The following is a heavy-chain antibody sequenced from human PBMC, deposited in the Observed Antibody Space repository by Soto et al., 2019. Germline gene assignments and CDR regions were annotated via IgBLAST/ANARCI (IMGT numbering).Heavy chain of an antibody. V-gene: IGHV4-59*01. D-gene: IGHD3-16*01. Sequence: TLSLTCTVSGGSINSYYWSWIRQPPGKGLEWIAYIYNNGTTNSNPSLKSRVTISLDTSKNQFYLKLTSVTAADTAVYYCTRGHWALDSWAQGTLVTVSS. CDR1: GGSINSYY. J-gene: IGHJ5*01. CDR2: IYNNGTT. CDR3: TRGHWALDS.